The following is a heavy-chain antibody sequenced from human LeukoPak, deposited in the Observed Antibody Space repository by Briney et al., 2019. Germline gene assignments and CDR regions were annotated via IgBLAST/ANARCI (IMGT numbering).Heavy chain of an antibody. D-gene: IGHD1-26*01. V-gene: IGHV3-23*01. Sequence: PGGSLRLSCAASGFTFSSSAMTWVRQAPGKGLEWVSAISDGGRSTICTDSVKDRFTISRDNSKNTLYLQMNSLRTEDTAVYYCAKGGSYAPLDYWGQGTLVTVSS. CDR1: GFTFSSSA. J-gene: IGHJ4*02. CDR3: AKGGSYAPLDY. CDR2: ISDGGRST.